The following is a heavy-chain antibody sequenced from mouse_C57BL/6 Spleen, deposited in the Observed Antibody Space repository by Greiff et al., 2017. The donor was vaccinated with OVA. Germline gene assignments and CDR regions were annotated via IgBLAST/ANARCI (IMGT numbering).Heavy chain of an antibody. CDR2: ISSGSSTI. CDR3: ARDDYDVRFAY. Sequence: EVQLVESGGGLVKPGGSLKLSCAASGFTFSDYGMHWVRQAPEKGLEWVAYISSGSSTIYYADTVKGRFTISRDNAKNTLFLQMTSLRSEDTAMYYCARDDYDVRFAYWGQGTLVTVSA. V-gene: IGHV5-17*01. CDR1: GFTFSDYG. J-gene: IGHJ3*01. D-gene: IGHD2-4*01.